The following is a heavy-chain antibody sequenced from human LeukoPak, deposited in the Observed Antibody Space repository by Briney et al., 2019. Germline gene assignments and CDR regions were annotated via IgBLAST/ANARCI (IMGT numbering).Heavy chain of an antibody. CDR3: AREIQEFYDFWSGYHPGYYGMDV. CDR1: GFTFSSYD. J-gene: IGHJ6*02. Sequence: GGSLRLSCAASGFTFSSYDMHWVRQAPGKGLEWVAVISYDGSNKYYADSVKGRFTISRDNSKNTLYLQMNSLRAEDTAVYYCAREIQEFYDFWSGYHPGYYGMDVWGQGTTVTVSS. D-gene: IGHD3-3*01. CDR2: ISYDGSNK. V-gene: IGHV3-30*03.